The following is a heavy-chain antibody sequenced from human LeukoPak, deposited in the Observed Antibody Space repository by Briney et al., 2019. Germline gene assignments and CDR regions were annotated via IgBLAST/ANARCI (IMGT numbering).Heavy chain of an antibody. CDR3: ARDGDYYDSSGYRHYFDY. V-gene: IGHV1-46*01. CDR2: INPSGGST. D-gene: IGHD3-22*01. CDR1: GYTFTSYY. Sequence: ASVKVSCKASGYTFTSYYMHWVRQAPGQGLEWMGIINPSGGSTSYAQEFQGRVTMTRDTSTSTVYMELSSLRSEDTAVYYCARDGDYYDSSGYRHYFDYWGQGTLVTVSS. J-gene: IGHJ4*02.